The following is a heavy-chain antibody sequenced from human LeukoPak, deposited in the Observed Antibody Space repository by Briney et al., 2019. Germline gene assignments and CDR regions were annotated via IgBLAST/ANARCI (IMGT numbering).Heavy chain of an antibody. V-gene: IGHV1-69*05. CDR2: IIPIFGTA. J-gene: IGHJ4*02. CDR3: ARDFHELYYYDSNGYYYSYFDY. D-gene: IGHD3-22*01. CDR1: GGTFSSYA. Sequence: ASVKVSCKASGGTFSSYAISWVRQAPGQGLEWMGRIIPIFGTANYAQKFQGRVTITTDESTSTAYMELSSLRSEDTAVYYCARDFHELYYYDSNGYYYSYFDYWGQGTLVTVSS.